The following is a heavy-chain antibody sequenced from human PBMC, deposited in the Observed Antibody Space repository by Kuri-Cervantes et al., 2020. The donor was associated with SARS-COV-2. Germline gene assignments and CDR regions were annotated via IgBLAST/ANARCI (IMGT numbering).Heavy chain of an antibody. CDR3: AKGGCMVVAGYGMDV. CDR2: ISSSSSTI. V-gene: IGHV3-48*01. CDR1: GFTFSSYS. J-gene: IGHJ6*02. Sequence: GESLKISCAASGFTFSSYSMNWVRQAPGKGLEWVSYISSSSSTIYYADSVKGRFTISRDNAKNSLYLQMNSLRAADTAVYYCAKGGCMVVAGYGMDVWGQGTAVTVSS. D-gene: IGHD2-15*01.